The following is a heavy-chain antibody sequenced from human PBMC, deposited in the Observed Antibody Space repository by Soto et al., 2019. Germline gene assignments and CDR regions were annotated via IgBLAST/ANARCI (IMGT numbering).Heavy chain of an antibody. D-gene: IGHD6-13*01. V-gene: IGHV5-51*01. CDR3: QRHPAGYSSSWYLRGVDHVYYYSIED. Sequence: PGESLKISCKGSGYSFTSYWIGWVRQMPGKGLGWMGIIYPGDSDTRYSPSFQGPVTISAAKSISPAYLQWSSLKASDTAMYYCQRHPAGYSSSWYLRGVDHVYYYSIEDWGQGTTVTVSS. J-gene: IGHJ6*02. CDR2: IYPGDSDT. CDR1: GYSFTSYW.